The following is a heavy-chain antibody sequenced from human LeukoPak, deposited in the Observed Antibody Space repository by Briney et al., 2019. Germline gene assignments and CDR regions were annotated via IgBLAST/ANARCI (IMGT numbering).Heavy chain of an antibody. J-gene: IGHJ5*02. CDR1: GYTFTGYY. D-gene: IGHD2-2*01. CDR2: INPNSGGT. V-gene: IGHV1-2*02. CDR3: ARGNASIVVVPAANPSLTIFGVAIGGWFDP. Sequence: GASVKVSCKASGYTFTGYYMHWVRQAPGQGLEWMGWINPNSGGTNYAQKFQGRVTMTRDTSISTAYMELSRLRSDDTAVYYCARGNASIVVVPAANPSLTIFGVAIGGWFDPWGQGTLVTVSS.